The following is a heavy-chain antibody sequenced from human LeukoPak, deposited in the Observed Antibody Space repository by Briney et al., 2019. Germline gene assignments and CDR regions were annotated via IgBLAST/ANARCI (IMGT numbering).Heavy chain of an antibody. J-gene: IGHJ3*02. V-gene: IGHV1-2*02. CDR1: GYTFTGYY. CDR2: INPNSGGT. CDR3: ARDGGESDYDSSGGRIAFDI. D-gene: IGHD3-22*01. Sequence: ASAKVSCKASGYTFTGYYMHWVRQAPGQGLEWMGWINPNSGGTNYAQKFQGRVTMTRDTSISTAYMELSRLGSDDTAVYYCARDGGESDYDSSGGRIAFDIWGQGTMVTVSS.